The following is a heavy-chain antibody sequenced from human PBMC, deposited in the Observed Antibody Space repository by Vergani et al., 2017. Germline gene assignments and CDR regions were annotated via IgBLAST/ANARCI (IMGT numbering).Heavy chain of an antibody. V-gene: IGHV1-69-2*01. CDR1: GYTFTDHY. J-gene: IGHJ6*02. CDR2: VDPEDGET. D-gene: IGHD4-17*01. CDR3: ATPQTVTTGGMEV. Sequence: EVQLVQSGAEVKKPGATMKISCKVSGYTFTDHYMHWVPQAPGKGLEWMGLVDPEDGETIYAEKFKGRVTIAADTSTDTAHLELSRLRSEDTAVYYCATPQTVTTGGMEVWGQGTTVIVSS.